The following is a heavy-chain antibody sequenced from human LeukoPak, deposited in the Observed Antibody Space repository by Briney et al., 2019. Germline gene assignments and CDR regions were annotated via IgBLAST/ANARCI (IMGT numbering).Heavy chain of an antibody. J-gene: IGHJ4*02. V-gene: IGHV3-48*03. D-gene: IGHD1-14*01. Sequence: HPGGSLRLSCATSGFTFSSRDMNWVRQAPGKGLEWISYIAISDTATLYADSVKGRFTISRDNAKNSLYLQMNSLRVEDTAVYYCATDTTGDLDFGYWGQGTLVTVSS. CDR1: GFTFSSRD. CDR2: IAISDTAT. CDR3: ATDTTGDLDFGY.